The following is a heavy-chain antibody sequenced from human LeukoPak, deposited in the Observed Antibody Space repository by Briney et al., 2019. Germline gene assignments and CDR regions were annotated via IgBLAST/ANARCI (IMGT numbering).Heavy chain of an antibody. Sequence: GGSLRLSCAASGFTVSSNYMSWVRQAPGKGLEWVSAISGSGGSTYYADSVKGRFTISRDNSKNTLYLQMNSLRAEDTAVYYCAKDSGELPPYWYFDLWGRGTLVTVSS. CDR1: GFTVSSNY. J-gene: IGHJ2*01. CDR2: ISGSGGST. V-gene: IGHV3-23*01. D-gene: IGHD3-10*01. CDR3: AKDSGELPPYWYFDL.